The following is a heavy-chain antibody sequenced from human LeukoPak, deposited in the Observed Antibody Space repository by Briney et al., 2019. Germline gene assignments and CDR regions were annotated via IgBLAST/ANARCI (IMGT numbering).Heavy chain of an antibody. Sequence: GESLRLSCAASGFSFSTYWMSWVRQAPGKGLEWVSGISWNSGSIGYADSVKGRFTISRDNAKNSLYLQMNSLRAQDTALYYCAKDGLGNYYGSGSYYHDAFDIWGQGTMVTVSS. J-gene: IGHJ3*02. CDR1: GFSFSTYW. CDR2: ISWNSGSI. CDR3: AKDGLGNYYGSGSYYHDAFDI. V-gene: IGHV3-9*01. D-gene: IGHD3-10*01.